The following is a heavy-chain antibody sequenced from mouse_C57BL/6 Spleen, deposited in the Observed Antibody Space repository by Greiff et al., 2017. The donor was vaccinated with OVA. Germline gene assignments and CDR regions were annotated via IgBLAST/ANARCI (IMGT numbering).Heavy chain of an antibody. D-gene: IGHD1-1*01. CDR3: ARVNSSYYYGSSYDYFDY. Sequence: EVMLVESEGGLVQPGSSMKLSCTASGFTFSDYYMAWVRQVPEKGLEWVANINYDGSSTYYLDSLKSRFIISRDNAKNILYLQMSSLKSEDTATYYCARVNSSYYYGSSYDYFDYWGQGTTLTVSS. V-gene: IGHV5-16*01. CDR2: INYDGSST. CDR1: GFTFSDYY. J-gene: IGHJ2*01.